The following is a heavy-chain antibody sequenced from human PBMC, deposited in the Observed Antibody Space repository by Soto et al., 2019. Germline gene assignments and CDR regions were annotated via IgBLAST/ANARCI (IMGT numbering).Heavy chain of an antibody. Sequence: GGSLRLSCAASGFTFSSYGMHWVRQAPGKGLEWVAVISYDGSNKYYADSVKGRFTISRDNSKNTLYLQMNSLRAEDTAVYYCAKVGPRGYSYGYWFLDYWGQGTLGTVSS. CDR3: AKVGPRGYSYGYWFLDY. D-gene: IGHD5-18*01. V-gene: IGHV3-30*18. CDR1: GFTFSSYG. CDR2: ISYDGSNK. J-gene: IGHJ4*02.